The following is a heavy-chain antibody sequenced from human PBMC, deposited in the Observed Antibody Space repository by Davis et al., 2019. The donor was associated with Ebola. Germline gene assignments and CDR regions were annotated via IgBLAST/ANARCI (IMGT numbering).Heavy chain of an antibody. V-gene: IGHV3-74*01. CDR2: INSDGSST. J-gene: IGHJ4*02. CDR3: ARGDTIFGVDEFDY. D-gene: IGHD3-3*01. CDR1: GFTFSTYA. Sequence: GESLKISCAASGFTFSTYAMHWVRQAPGKGLVWVSRINSDGSSTSYADSVKGRFTISRDNAKNTLYLQLNSLRAEDTAVYYCARGDTIFGVDEFDYWGQGTLVTVSS.